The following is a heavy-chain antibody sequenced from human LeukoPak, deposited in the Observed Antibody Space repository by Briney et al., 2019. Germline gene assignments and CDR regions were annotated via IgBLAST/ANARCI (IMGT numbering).Heavy chain of an antibody. CDR3: ASSSGGGRLDY. D-gene: IGHD2-15*01. V-gene: IGHV3-21*01. Sequence: PGGSLRLSCAASGFTFSSYSMNWVRQAPGKGLELVSSISSSSSYIYYADSVKGRFTISRDNAKNSLYLQMNSLRAEDTAVYYCASSSGGGRLDYWGQGTLVTVSS. CDR2: ISSSSSYI. CDR1: GFTFSSYS. J-gene: IGHJ4*02.